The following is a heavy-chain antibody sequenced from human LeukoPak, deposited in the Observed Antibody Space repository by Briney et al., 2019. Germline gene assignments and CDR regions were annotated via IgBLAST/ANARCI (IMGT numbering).Heavy chain of an antibody. CDR3: ARGRNGYYYGSGTYYTPPHFDY. V-gene: IGHV1-46*01. CDR2: INPSGGNT. CDR1: GYTFTTYG. J-gene: IGHJ4*02. Sequence: ASVKVSCKASGYTFTTYGISWVRQAPGQGLEWMGIINPSGGNTNYAQKFRGRVTMTRDMSTSTVYMELSSLRSEDTAVYYCARGRNGYYYGSGTYYTPPHFDYWGQGTLVTVSS. D-gene: IGHD3-10*01.